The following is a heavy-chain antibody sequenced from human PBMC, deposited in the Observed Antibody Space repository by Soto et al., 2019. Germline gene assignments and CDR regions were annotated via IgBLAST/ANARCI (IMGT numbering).Heavy chain of an antibody. J-gene: IGHJ3*01. CDR2: IIPIPDIT. V-gene: IGHV1-69*08. D-gene: IGHD3-3*01. Sequence: VQLVQSGAEVRKPGSSVKVSCKAPGGPFSTYIISWVRQAPGQGLEWMGRIIPIPDITNYAQKFQGRVTITADRSTSTAYMELTSLKSEDTAVYYCARDRITTRGDAFDLWGQGTMVTVSS. CDR3: ARDRITTRGDAFDL. CDR1: GGPFSTYI.